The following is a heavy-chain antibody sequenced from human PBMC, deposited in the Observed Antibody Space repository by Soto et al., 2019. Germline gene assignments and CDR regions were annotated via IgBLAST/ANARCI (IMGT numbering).Heavy chain of an antibody. CDR1: GYTFTSYG. CDR3: ARRRYGSGARDLDS. Sequence: QVQLVQSGAEVKKPGASVKVSCKASGYTFTSYGITWVRQAPGQGLAWMGWITAYNGNTNYAQNLQGRVTMTTDTSTNTAYMELRSLRSDDTAVYYCARRRYGSGARDLDSWGQGTLVTVSS. V-gene: IGHV1-18*01. CDR2: ITAYNGNT. J-gene: IGHJ4*02. D-gene: IGHD3-10*01.